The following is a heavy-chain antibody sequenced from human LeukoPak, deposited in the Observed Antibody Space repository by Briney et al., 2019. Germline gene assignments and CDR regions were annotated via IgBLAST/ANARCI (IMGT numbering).Heavy chain of an antibody. D-gene: IGHD1-14*01. CDR3: AGGYITNGMDV. J-gene: IGHJ6*02. CDR2: IYYSGST. CDR1: GGSISSYY. V-gene: IGHV4-59*01. Sequence: SETLSLTCTVSGGSISSYYWSWIRQPPGKGLEWIGYIYYSGSTNYNPSLKSRVTISVDTSKNQFSLKLSSVTAADTAVYYCAGGYITNGMDVWGQGTTVTVSS.